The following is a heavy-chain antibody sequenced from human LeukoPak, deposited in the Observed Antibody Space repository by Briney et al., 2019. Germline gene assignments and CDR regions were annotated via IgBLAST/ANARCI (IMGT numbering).Heavy chain of an antibody. Sequence: PGGSLRLSCAASGFTFSTYSMNWVRQAPGKGLEWVSYISSSSSTIYYADSVKGRFTISRDNAKNSLYLQMNSLRAEDTAVYYCARTVIVKDSGSGGSVPDFFDYWGQGTLVTVSS. CDR2: ISSSSSTI. D-gene: IGHD2-15*01. CDR1: GFTFSTYS. J-gene: IGHJ4*02. V-gene: IGHV3-48*04. CDR3: ARTVIVKDSGSGGSVPDFFDY.